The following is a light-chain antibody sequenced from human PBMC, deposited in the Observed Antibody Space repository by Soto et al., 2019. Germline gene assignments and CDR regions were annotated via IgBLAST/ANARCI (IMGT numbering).Light chain of an antibody. CDR2: GAS. J-gene: IGKJ4*01. Sequence: EIVMTQSPATLSVSPGERATLSCRASQRVGSSLAWYQHKVGQSPRLLIYGASTRATDIPARFGGSGSGTDFTLTISSLQSGDFAVYYCQQYNNWPLTFGGGTKVEIK. V-gene: IGKV3-15*01. CDR1: QRVGSS. CDR3: QQYNNWPLT.